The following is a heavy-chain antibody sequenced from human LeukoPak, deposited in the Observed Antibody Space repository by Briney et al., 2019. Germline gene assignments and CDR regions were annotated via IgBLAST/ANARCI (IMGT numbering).Heavy chain of an antibody. CDR2: IYPGDSDT. CDR3: ARQAYYYDSSGYGIYYFDY. D-gene: IGHD3-22*01. CDR1: GYSFTSYW. J-gene: IGHJ4*02. V-gene: IGHV5-51*01. Sequence: GESLKISCKGSGYSFTSYWIGWVRQMPGKGLEWMGIIYPGDSDTSYSPSFQGQVTISADKSISTAYLQWSSLKASDTAMYYCARQAYYYDSSGYGIYYFDYWGQGTLVTVSS.